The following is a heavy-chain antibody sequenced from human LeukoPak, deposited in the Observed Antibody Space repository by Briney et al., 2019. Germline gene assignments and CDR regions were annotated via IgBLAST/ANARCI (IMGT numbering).Heavy chain of an antibody. J-gene: IGHJ6*02. D-gene: IGHD6-13*01. CDR1: GGSFSGYY. CDR2: INHSGST. V-gene: IGHV4-34*01. Sequence: SETLSLTCAVYGGSFSGYYWSWIRQPPGKGLEWIGEINHSGSTNYNPSLKSRVTISVDTSKNQFSLKLSSVTAADTAVYYCARGTAGISVWGPGTTVTVSS. CDR3: ARGTAGISV.